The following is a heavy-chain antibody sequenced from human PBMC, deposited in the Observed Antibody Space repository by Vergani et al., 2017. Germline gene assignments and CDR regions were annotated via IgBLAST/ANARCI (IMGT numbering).Heavy chain of an antibody. V-gene: IGHV4-61*02. CDR1: GGSISSGSYY. Sequence: QVQLQESGPGLVKPSQTLSLTCTVSGGSISSGSYYWSWIRQPAGKGLEWIGRIYTSGSTNYNPSLKSRVTISVDTSKNQFSLKLSSVTAADTAVYYCARDRYYYGSGSYNPPYYYYGMDVWGQGTTVTVSS. CDR2: IYTSGST. J-gene: IGHJ6*02. D-gene: IGHD3-10*01. CDR3: ARDRYYYGSGSYNPPYYYYGMDV.